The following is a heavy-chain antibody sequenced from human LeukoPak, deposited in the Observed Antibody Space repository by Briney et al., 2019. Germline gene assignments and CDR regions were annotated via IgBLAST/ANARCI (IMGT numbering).Heavy chain of an antibody. V-gene: IGHV4-61*02. CDR1: GGSISSGSYY. J-gene: IGHJ4*02. Sequence: PSQTLSLTCTVSGGSISSGSYYWSWIRQPAGKGLEWIGRIYTSGSTNYNPSLKSRVTISVDTSKNQFSLKLSSVTAADTAVYYCARYWGSGWTFDYWGQGTLVTVSS. CDR3: ARYWGSGWTFDY. D-gene: IGHD6-19*01. CDR2: IYTSGST.